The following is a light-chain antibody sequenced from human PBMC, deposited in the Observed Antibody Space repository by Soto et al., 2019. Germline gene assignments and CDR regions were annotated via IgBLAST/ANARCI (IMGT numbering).Light chain of an antibody. V-gene: IGLV2-23*01. Sequence: QSVLTQPASVSGSPGQSITISCTGTSSDVGSYNLVSWYQQHPGKAPKLMIYEDSKRPSGVPNRFSGSKSGNTASLTISGLQAEDEADYYCCSYAGSRYYVFGTGTKVTVL. J-gene: IGLJ1*01. CDR1: SSDVGSYNL. CDR2: EDS. CDR3: CSYAGSRYYV.